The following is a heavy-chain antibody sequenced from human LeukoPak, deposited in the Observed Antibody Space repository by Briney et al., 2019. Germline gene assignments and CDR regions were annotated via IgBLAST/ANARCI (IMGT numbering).Heavy chain of an antibody. CDR1: GGSISSSSYY. CDR2: IYYSGST. D-gene: IGHD3-22*01. V-gene: IGHV4-39*07. CDR3: AREKAPDHYDSSGHSPLDY. J-gene: IGHJ4*02. Sequence: SETLSLTCTVSGGSISSSSYYWGWIRQPPGKGLEWIGSIYYSGSTYYNPSLKSRVTISVDTSKNQFSLKLSSVTAADTAVYYCAREKAPDHYDSSGHSPLDYWGQGTLVTVSS.